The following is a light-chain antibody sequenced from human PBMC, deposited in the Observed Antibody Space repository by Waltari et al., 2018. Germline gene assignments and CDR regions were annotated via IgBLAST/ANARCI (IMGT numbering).Light chain of an antibody. Sequence: QSALTQPASGSGSPGQSITISCTGTSSDVAGYNYVSWYQQHPGKAPKLRIYEVSNRPSGVSTRFSGSKSCHTASLTISGLQAEDEADYYCSSYTSSSTLDVVFGGGTKLTVL. CDR3: SSYTSSSTLDVV. CDR2: EVS. CDR1: SSDVAGYNY. V-gene: IGLV2-14*01. J-gene: IGLJ2*01.